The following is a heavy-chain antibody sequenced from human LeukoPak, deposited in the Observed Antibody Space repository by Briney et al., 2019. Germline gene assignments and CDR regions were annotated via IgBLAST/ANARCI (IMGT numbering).Heavy chain of an antibody. V-gene: IGHV3-53*01. Sequence: GGSLRLSCAASGFTFSSNYMSWVRQSPGKGLDWVSIIYSGGNTYYADSVKGRFTISRDNSKNTLYLQMNSLRAEDTAVYYCARSPYYYDSSGYHGAFDIWGQGTMVTVSS. CDR2: IYSGGNT. D-gene: IGHD3-22*01. CDR1: GFTFSSNY. CDR3: ARSPYYYDSSGYHGAFDI. J-gene: IGHJ3*02.